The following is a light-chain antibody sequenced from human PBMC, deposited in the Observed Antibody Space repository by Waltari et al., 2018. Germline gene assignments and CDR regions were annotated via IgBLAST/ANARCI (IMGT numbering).Light chain of an antibody. J-gene: IGKJ4*01. CDR1: RSVSIY. CDR3: QQTYDTPLT. Sequence: DIQMTQASSSLSASVGDRVNITCRASRSVSIYLNWYQQKPGKAPKLLIFATSALRTGVPSRFSGSGSGTDFTLTITNLQPEDFGIYYCQQTYDTPLTFGAGTKVQLK. V-gene: IGKV1-39*01. CDR2: ATS.